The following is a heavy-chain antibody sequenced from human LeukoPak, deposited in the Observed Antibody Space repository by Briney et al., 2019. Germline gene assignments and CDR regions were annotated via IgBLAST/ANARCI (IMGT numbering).Heavy chain of an antibody. D-gene: IGHD2-15*01. CDR2: ISSSSSYI. Sequence: GGSLRLSCAASGFTFSSYSMNWVRQAPGKGLEWVSSISSSSSYIYYADSVKGRFTISRDNAKNSLYLQMNSLRAEDTAVYYCARDNPCVNNGYCSGGSSLYDAFDIWGQGTMVTVSS. J-gene: IGHJ3*02. CDR1: GFTFSSYS. V-gene: IGHV3-21*01. CDR3: ARDNPCVNNGYCSGGSSLYDAFDI.